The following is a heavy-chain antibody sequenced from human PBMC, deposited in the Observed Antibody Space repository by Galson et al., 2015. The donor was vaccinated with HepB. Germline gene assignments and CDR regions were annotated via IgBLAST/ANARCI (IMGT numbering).Heavy chain of an antibody. D-gene: IGHD1-14*01. J-gene: IGHJ4*02. CDR3: ARGAGSLDY. V-gene: IGHV1-8*01. Sequence: SVKVSCKAPGYTFTNDDINWVRQAAGQGLEWMGWMNPSSCNTGFAQKFQGRVTLTRDTSISTAYMELSNRTSEDTAVYYCARGAGSLDYWGQGTLVTISS. CDR1: GYTFTNDD. CDR2: MNPSSCNT.